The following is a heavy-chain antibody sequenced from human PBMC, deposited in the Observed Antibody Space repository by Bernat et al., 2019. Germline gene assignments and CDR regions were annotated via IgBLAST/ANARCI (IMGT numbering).Heavy chain of an antibody. CDR3: ARDLNDNPYSSGWYGY. CDR2: IYHSGST. J-gene: IGHJ4*02. Sequence: QVQLQESGPGLVKPSETLSLTCAVSGYSISSGYYWGWIRQSPGKGLEWIGSIYHSGSTYYNPSLKSRVTISVDTSKNQFSLKLSSVTAADTAVYYCARDLNDNPYSSGWYGYWGQGTLVTVSS. V-gene: IGHV4-38-2*02. CDR1: GYSISSGYY. D-gene: IGHD6-19*01.